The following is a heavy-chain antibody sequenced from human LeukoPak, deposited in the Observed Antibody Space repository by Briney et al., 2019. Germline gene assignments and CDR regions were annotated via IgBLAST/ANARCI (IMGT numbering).Heavy chain of an antibody. D-gene: IGHD2-15*01. J-gene: IGHJ4*02. CDR2: ISYDGSNK. CDR3: PRGLNRFDY. V-gene: IGHV3-30*04. CDR1: GFTFSSYA. Sequence: GGSPRLSCAASGFTFSSYAMHWVRQAPGKGLEWVAVISYDGSNKYYADSVKGRFTISRDNSKNTLYLQMNSLRAEDTAVYYTPRGLNRFDYWGQGTLVTVSS.